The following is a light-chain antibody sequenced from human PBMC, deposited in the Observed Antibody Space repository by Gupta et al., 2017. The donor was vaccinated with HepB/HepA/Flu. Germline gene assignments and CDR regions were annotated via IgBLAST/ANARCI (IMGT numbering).Light chain of an antibody. CDR1: SSDIGSYNF. CDR3: CSYARSITFI. J-gene: IGLJ1*01. V-gene: IGLV2-23*02. CDR2: EVN. Sequence: QSALTQPASVSGSPGQSITISCTGTSSDIGSYNFVSWYQQHPGKAPKLMIYEVNKWPSGVSNRFSCSKSGNTASLTISGLQAEDEADYYCCSYARSITFIFGTGTKVTVL.